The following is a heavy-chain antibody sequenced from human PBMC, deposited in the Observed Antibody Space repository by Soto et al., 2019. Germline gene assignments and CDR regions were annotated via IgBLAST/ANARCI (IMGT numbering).Heavy chain of an antibody. V-gene: IGHV2-5*02. CDR3: AHRVLRTVFGLVTTSAIYFDF. CDR1: GFSLTTRGVG. J-gene: IGHJ4*02. D-gene: IGHD3-3*01. Sequence: QITLNESGPTVVRPTETLTLTCRFSGFSLTTRGVGVGWIRQSPGKAPEWLALIYWDDDKRYSASLKSMLTINKDTSKNQVVLTVSDLDPTDTATYYCAHRVLRTVFGLVTTSAIYFDFWCQGTPVAVSS. CDR2: IYWDDDK.